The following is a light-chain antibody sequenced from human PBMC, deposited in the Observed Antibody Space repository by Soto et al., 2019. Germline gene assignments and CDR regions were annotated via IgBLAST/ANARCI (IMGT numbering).Light chain of an antibody. J-gene: IGKJ4*02. V-gene: IGKV3-11*01. Sequence: EIVLTQSPATMSWSPGEGATLSFRASQSVRSYLAWYQQKPGQSPRLLIYDASNRATGIPARFSGSGSFTDFTLTIRCLRADAFSVYYCQHRSKSCTFGRGTKVE. CDR2: DAS. CDR1: QSVRSY. CDR3: QHRSKSCT.